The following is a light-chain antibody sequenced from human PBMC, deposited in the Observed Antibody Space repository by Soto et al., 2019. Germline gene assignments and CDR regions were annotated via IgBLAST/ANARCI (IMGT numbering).Light chain of an antibody. Sequence: QSVLTLPASVYGTPRQSITIPCTGTSSDIGNYNAVSWYQQHPGKAPKLIIYEVTNRPSGVSDRFSGSKSGNTASLTISGLQAEDEADYYCGSWTTYRPYVFATGTKVTVL. CDR1: SSDIGNYNA. CDR2: EVT. V-gene: IGLV2-14*01. J-gene: IGLJ1*01. CDR3: GSWTTYRPYV.